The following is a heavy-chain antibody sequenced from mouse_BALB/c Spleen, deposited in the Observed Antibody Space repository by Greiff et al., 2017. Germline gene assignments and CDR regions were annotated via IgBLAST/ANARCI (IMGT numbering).Heavy chain of an antibody. V-gene: IGHV5-17*02. Sequence: EVQLQESGGGLVQPGGSRKLSCAASGFTFSSFGMHWVRQAPEKGLEWVAYISSGSSTIYYADTVKGRFTISRDNPKNTLFLQMTSLRSEDTAMYYCAIGGNYVLAWFAYWGQGTLVTVSA. CDR2: ISSGSSTI. D-gene: IGHD2-1*01. CDR1: GFTFSSFG. CDR3: AIGGNYVLAWFAY. J-gene: IGHJ3*01.